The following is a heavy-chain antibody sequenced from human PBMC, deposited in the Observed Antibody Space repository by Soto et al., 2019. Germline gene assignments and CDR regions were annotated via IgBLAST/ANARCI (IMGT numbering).Heavy chain of an antibody. CDR2: INAGNGNT. Sequence: GASVKVSCKASGYTFTSYAMHWVRQAPGQRLEWMGWINAGNGNTKYSQKFQGRVTITRDTSASTAYMELSSLRSEDTAVYYCARDPMYYDFWSGYSSTELQGMEVWGQGTTVTVSS. CDR3: ARDPMYYDFWSGYSSTELQGMEV. CDR1: GYTFTSYA. V-gene: IGHV1-3*01. D-gene: IGHD3-3*01. J-gene: IGHJ6*02.